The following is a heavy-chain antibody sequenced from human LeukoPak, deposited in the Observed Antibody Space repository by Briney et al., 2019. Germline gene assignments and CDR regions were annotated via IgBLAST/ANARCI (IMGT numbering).Heavy chain of an antibody. J-gene: IGHJ5*02. CDR1: GFTFSSYS. D-gene: IGHD2-2*01. CDR2: ISSSSSYI. CDR3: ARGPYCSSAYCSNWFDP. Sequence: GGSLRLSCAASGFTFSSYSMNWVRQAPGKGLEWVSSISSSSSYIYYADSVKGRFTISRDNAKNSLYLQMNSLRAEDTAVYYCARGPYCSSAYCSNWFDPWGQGTLVTVSS. V-gene: IGHV3-21*01.